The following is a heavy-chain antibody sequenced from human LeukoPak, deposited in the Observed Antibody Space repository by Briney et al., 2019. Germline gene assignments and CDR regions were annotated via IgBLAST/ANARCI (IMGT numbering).Heavy chain of an antibody. Sequence: PSETLSLTCTVSGASISAFHRTWFRQPARKGLEWIGLIYSSGSTLFNPSLKSRVAMSVDLTKNQLSLKLTSVTAADTAMYYCARKDGDYWGRGTLVTVSS. CDR2: IYSSGST. V-gene: IGHV4-4*07. CDR3: ARKDGDY. CDR1: GASISAFH. J-gene: IGHJ4*02.